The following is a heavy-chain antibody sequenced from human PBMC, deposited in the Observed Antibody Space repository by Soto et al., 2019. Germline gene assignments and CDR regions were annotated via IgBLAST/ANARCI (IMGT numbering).Heavy chain of an antibody. Sequence: SETLSLTCTVSGGSTSSGGYYWSWIRQHPGKGLEWIGYIYYSGSTYYNPSLKSRVTISVDTSKNQFSLKLSSVTAADTAVYYCARDLHVRYGSGSHEGGVGVYYYYGMDVWGQGTTVTVSS. D-gene: IGHD3-10*01. CDR3: ARDLHVRYGSGSHEGGVGVYYYYGMDV. J-gene: IGHJ6*02. CDR1: GGSTSSGGYY. CDR2: IYYSGST. V-gene: IGHV4-31*03.